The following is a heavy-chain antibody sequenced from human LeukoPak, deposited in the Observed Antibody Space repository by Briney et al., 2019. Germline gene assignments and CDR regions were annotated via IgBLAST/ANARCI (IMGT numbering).Heavy chain of an antibody. CDR3: ARLGGSPLYFDY. J-gene: IGHJ4*02. Sequence: GGSLRLSCAASGFSFSGSAIHWVRQASGKGLEWVGHIRRKGNDYATAYTASVKGRFTISRDDSKNTAFLQMDSLKTEDTAVYFCARLGGSPLYFDYWGQGSLVTVSS. V-gene: IGHV3-73*01. CDR2: IRRKGNDYAT. D-gene: IGHD3-16*01. CDR1: GFSFSGSA.